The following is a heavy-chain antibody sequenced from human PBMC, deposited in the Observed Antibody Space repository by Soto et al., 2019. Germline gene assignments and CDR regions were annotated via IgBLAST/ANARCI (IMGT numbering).Heavy chain of an antibody. Sequence: QVQLVESGGGVVQPGRSLRLSCVASGFTFSSYGMHWVRQAPGKGLEWVAVISYDVSNKYYADSVKGRFTISRDNSKNTLYLQMNSLRAEDTAVYYCAKTLDYGSGRRPYYYGMDVWGQGTTVTVSS. CDR2: ISYDVSNK. CDR1: GFTFSSYG. J-gene: IGHJ6*02. V-gene: IGHV3-30*18. D-gene: IGHD3-10*01. CDR3: AKTLDYGSGRRPYYYGMDV.